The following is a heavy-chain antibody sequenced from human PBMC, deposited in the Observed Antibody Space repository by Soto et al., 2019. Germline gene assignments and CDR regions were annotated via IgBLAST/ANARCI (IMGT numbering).Heavy chain of an antibody. CDR1: GITFSSYA. Sequence: EVQLLESGGGLVQPGGSPRLSCAASGITFSSYAMSWVRQAPGKGLEWVSVISGSGGSTYYADSVKGRFTISGDNTQNTVYLQRNSLRAEDTAVYYCAKGTRAAAGTTVTDYWGQGTLVTVSS. CDR2: ISGSGGST. D-gene: IGHD6-13*01. J-gene: IGHJ4*02. CDR3: AKGTRAAAGTTVTDY. V-gene: IGHV3-23*01.